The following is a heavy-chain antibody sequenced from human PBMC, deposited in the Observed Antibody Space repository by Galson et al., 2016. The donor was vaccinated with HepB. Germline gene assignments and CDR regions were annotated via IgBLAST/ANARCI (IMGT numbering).Heavy chain of an antibody. D-gene: IGHD3-22*01. CDR1: GFIVSSHY. J-gene: IGHJ1*01. CDR2: IYSGGAT. Sequence: SLRLSCAGSGFIVSSHYMNWVRQAPGKGLEWVAIIYSGGATYYADSVKGRFTISRDNPKNTLYLQMNSLRAEDTAVYYCALYYSDSSGFVEYFQHWGQGTRVTVSS. V-gene: IGHV3-53*01. CDR3: ALYYSDSSGFVEYFQH.